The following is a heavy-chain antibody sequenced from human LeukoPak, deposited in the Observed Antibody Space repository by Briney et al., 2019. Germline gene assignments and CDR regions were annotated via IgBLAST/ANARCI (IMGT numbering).Heavy chain of an antibody. CDR3: ARDPLHGEVRAHRTKYFQH. CDR2: INTNTGNP. D-gene: IGHD2-2*01. Sequence: ASVKVSCKASGYTFTSYAMNWARQAPGQGLEWMGWINTNTGNPTYAQGFTGRFVFSLDTSVSTAYLQISSLKAEDTAVYYCARDPLHGEVRAHRTKYFQHWGQGTLVTVSS. CDR1: GYTFTSYA. J-gene: IGHJ1*01. V-gene: IGHV7-4-1*02.